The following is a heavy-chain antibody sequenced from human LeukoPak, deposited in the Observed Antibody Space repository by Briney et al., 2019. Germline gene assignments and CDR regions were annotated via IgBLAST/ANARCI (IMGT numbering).Heavy chain of an antibody. Sequence: SETLSLTCTVSGGSIRSYYWSWIRQPPGKGLECIGYIYYIGSTNYNPSLKSRVTISLDTSKSQFSLKLTSVTPADTAVYYCASFHYYDSSGNPDAFDIWGQGTMVTVSS. CDR1: GGSIRSYY. CDR2: IYYIGST. CDR3: ASFHYYDSSGNPDAFDI. V-gene: IGHV4-59*01. J-gene: IGHJ3*02. D-gene: IGHD3-22*01.